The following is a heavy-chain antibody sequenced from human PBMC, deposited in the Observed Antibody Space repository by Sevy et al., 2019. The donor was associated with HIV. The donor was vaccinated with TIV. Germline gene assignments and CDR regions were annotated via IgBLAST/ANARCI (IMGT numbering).Heavy chain of an antibody. Sequence: SETLSLTCTVSGDSISGYYWSWIRQPPGKGLEWIGYIYYNGNTNYNPSLKSRVTISVDTSKNQFSLKLSSVTAADTAIYYCARAYQYYYYGMDVWGQGTTVTVSS. D-gene: IGHD3-10*01. CDR1: GDSISGYY. CDR3: ARAYQYYYYGMDV. CDR2: IYYNGNT. V-gene: IGHV4-59*01. J-gene: IGHJ6*02.